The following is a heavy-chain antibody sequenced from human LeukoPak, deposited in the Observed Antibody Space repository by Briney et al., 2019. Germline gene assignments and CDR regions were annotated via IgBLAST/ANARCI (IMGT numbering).Heavy chain of an antibody. Sequence: PSETLSLTCTVSGGSIRSYYWSWIRQPAGKGLEWIGRIYASGSTNYNPSLKSRVTMSVDTSKNQFSLKLSSVTAADTAVYYCARDSYSSSWYFDYWGQGTLVTVSS. CDR2: IYASGST. J-gene: IGHJ4*02. V-gene: IGHV4-4*07. D-gene: IGHD6-13*01. CDR1: GGSIRSYY. CDR3: ARDSYSSSWYFDY.